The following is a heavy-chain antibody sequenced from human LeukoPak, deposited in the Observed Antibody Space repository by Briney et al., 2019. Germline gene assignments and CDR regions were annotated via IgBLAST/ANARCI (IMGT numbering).Heavy chain of an antibody. D-gene: IGHD6-13*01. CDR3: ARDLSSSWYRFDY. Sequence: GGSLRLSCAASGFTFSSYSMNWVRQAPGKGLEWVSSISSSSSYIYYADSVKGRFTISRDNAKNPLYLQMNSLRAEDTAVYYCARDLSSSWYRFDYWGQGTLVTVSS. CDR1: GFTFSSYS. V-gene: IGHV3-21*01. CDR2: ISSSSSYI. J-gene: IGHJ4*02.